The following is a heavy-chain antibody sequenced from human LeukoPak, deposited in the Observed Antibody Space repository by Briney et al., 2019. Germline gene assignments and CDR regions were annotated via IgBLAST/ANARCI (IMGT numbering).Heavy chain of an antibody. D-gene: IGHD2-2*01. CDR2: ISRSSSDI. Sequence: GGSLRLSCAVSGFAFGSEAMNWVRQAPGKGLEWVSSISRSSSDIYYADSVKGRFTISKDNAKNSLYLQMNSLRAEDTAVYFCARGSGQLLWGSFDYWGQGTLVTVSS. J-gene: IGHJ4*02. CDR1: GFAFGSEA. V-gene: IGHV3-21*01. CDR3: ARGSGQLLWGSFDY.